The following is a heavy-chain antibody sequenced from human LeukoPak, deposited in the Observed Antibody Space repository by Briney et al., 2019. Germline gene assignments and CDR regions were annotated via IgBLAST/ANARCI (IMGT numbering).Heavy chain of an antibody. D-gene: IGHD2-2*01. CDR1: GFTFSSYG. V-gene: IGHV3-30*03. J-gene: IGHJ5*02. CDR2: ISYDGSNK. CDR3: AREGYQVFDP. Sequence: GRSLRLSCAASGFTFSSYGMHWVRQAPGKGLEWVAVISYDGSNKYYADSVKGRFTISRDNSKNTLYLQMNSLRAEDTAVYYCAREGYQVFDPWGQGTLVTVSS.